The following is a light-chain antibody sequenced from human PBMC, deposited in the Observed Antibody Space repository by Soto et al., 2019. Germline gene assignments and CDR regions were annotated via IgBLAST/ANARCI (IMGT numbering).Light chain of an antibody. CDR1: SSDIGAYNF. J-gene: IGLJ2*01. CDR2: EVS. V-gene: IGLV2-8*01. CDR3: NSYGGSSNVI. Sequence: QSALTQPPSASVSPGQSVTISCTGTSSDIGAYNFVSWFQQRPGKAPKIILYEVSKRASGVPVRFSGSKSGNTASLTVSGLQADDEADYYCNSYGGSSNVIFGGGTKLTVL.